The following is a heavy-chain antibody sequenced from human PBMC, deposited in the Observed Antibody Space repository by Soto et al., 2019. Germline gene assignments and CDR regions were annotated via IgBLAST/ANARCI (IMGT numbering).Heavy chain of an antibody. D-gene: IGHD1-26*01. V-gene: IGHV3-30*03. CDR1: EFTFSSHL. Sequence: VQLVESGGGVVQPGRSLRLSCVASEFTFSSHLMHWVRQAPGKGLEWVAFISNDGDYKNYADSVKGRFTISRDNSKDTVYLEIHSLRPEDAPLYHCARDEAFSAPYYLDYWGQGTLVIVS. CDR3: ARDEAFSAPYYLDY. CDR2: ISNDGDYK. J-gene: IGHJ4*02.